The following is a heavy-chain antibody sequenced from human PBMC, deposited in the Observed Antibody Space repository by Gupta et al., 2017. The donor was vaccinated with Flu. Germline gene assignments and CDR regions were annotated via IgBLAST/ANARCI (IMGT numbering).Heavy chain of an antibody. CDR1: GYPFTTYG. CDR2: ISAYNGNT. D-gene: IGHD2-8*01. Sequence: QVQLVQSGAEVKKPGASVKVSCKASGYPFTTYGITWVRQAPGQGLEWMGWISAYNGNTNYGWKLQGRVTMTTDTSTSTAYMELRSLRSDDTAVYYCATPRGDYCTTVGCYPRGHYNYGLDVWGQGTTVTVSS. V-gene: IGHV1-18*01. J-gene: IGHJ6*02. CDR3: ATPRGDYCTTVGCYPRGHYNYGLDV.